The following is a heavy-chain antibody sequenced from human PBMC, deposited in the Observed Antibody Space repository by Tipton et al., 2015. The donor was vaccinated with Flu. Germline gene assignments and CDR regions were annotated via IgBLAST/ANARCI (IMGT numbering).Heavy chain of an antibody. V-gene: IGHV4-39*07. CDR2: IYSSGST. J-gene: IGHJ5*02. CDR1: GGSISSSSDY. CDR3: ARRDFSNYVSDPKNWFDR. D-gene: IGHD4-11*01. Sequence: TLSLTCNVSGGSISSSSDYWGWIRQPPGKGLEWIGTIYSSGSTYFNPFLRSRVTISVDTSKNQFSLEMRSVTAADMAVYYCARRDFSNYVSDPKNWFDRWGQGILVTVSS.